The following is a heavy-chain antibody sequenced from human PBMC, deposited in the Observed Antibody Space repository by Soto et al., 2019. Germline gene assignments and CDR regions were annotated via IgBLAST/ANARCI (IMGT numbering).Heavy chain of an antibody. CDR2: IYYSGSA. J-gene: IGHJ4*02. D-gene: IGHD3-22*01. CDR1: GGSISSGGYY. CDR3: ARAAARNYYDRRGAVDY. Sequence: SETLSLTCTVFGGSISSGGYYWSWIRHHPGKGLEWIGYIYYSGSAYYNPSLKSRVTISVDTSKNQFSLNLSSATAADTAVYYCARAAARNYYDRRGAVDYWGQGTLVTVSS. V-gene: IGHV4-31*03.